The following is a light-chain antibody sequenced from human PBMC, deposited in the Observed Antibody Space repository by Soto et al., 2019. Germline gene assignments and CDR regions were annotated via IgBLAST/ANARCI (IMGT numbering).Light chain of an antibody. CDR2: DAS. CDR3: QQFSSYPLT. J-gene: IGKJ4*01. CDR1: QTVRNNY. V-gene: IGKV3-20*01. Sequence: EFVFTHSPATLSFSPVERATLSCRASQTVRNNYLAWYQQKPGQAPRLLIYDASSRATGIPDRFSGGGSGTDFTLTISRLEPEDFAVYYCQQFSSYPLTFGGGTKVDIK.